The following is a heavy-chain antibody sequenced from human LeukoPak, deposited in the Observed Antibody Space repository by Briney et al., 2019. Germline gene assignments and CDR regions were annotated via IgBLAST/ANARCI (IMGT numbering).Heavy chain of an antibody. V-gene: IGHV3-21*01. D-gene: IGHD2-2*01. CDR1: GFTFSSYN. J-gene: IGHJ4*02. CDR2: ISSSSTYI. CDR3: ARYYCSSTSCYAPSGY. Sequence: PGGSLRLCCAASGFTFSSYNMNWVRQAPGKGLEWVSSISSSSTYIYYADSVKGRFTISRDNAKNSLYLQMNSLRDEDTAVYYCARYYCSSTSCYAPSGYWGQGTLVTVSS.